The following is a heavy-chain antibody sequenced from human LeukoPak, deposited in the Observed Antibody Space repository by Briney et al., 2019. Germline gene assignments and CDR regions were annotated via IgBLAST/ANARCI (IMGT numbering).Heavy chain of an antibody. D-gene: IGHD6-19*01. Sequence: GGSLRLSCAASGFTFSSYAMSWVRQAPGKGLEWVSAISGSGGSTYYADSVKGRFTISRDNSKNTLYLQMNSLRAEDTAVYYCARVWAGTVDGINYYYYYMDVWGKGTTVTISS. CDR1: GFTFSSYA. J-gene: IGHJ6*03. CDR2: ISGSGGST. V-gene: IGHV3-23*01. CDR3: ARVWAGTVDGINYYYYYMDV.